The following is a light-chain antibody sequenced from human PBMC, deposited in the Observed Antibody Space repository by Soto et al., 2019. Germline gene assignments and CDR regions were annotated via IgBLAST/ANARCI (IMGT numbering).Light chain of an antibody. J-gene: IGKJ2*01. Sequence: DIQMTQSPSTLSASVGDRVTITCRASQSISSWLAWYQQKPGKAPKLLIYKASSLERGVPSRFSGSGSGTEFTLTISSLQPDDFATYYCHQYSSYPYTFGQGTQLEIK. CDR1: QSISSW. V-gene: IGKV1-5*03. CDR2: KAS. CDR3: HQYSSYPYT.